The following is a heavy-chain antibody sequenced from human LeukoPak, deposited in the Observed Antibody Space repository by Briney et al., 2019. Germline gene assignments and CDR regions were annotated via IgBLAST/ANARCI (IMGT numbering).Heavy chain of an antibody. D-gene: IGHD6-19*01. CDR1: GFDFINFH. Sequence: GGSLRLACAASGFDFINFHIHWVRQAPGKGLEWLAFVSKDGNNIYYADSVKGRFTISRDNSKSTLYLQMNSLRADDTAIYYCARDFLWLVDYWGQGTLVTVSS. V-gene: IGHV3-30-3*01. CDR3: ARDFLWLVDY. CDR2: VSKDGNNI. J-gene: IGHJ4*02.